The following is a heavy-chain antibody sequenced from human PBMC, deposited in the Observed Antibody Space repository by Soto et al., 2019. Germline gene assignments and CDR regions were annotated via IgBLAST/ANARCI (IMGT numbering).Heavy chain of an antibody. CDR1: GFTFSSYS. CDR2: ISSSRSYI. CDR3: ARTGGYSGYDTFDY. J-gene: IGHJ4*02. D-gene: IGHD5-12*01. Sequence: EVQLVESGGGLVKPGGSLRLSCAASGFTFSSYSMNWVREAPGKGLEWVSSISSSRSYIYYADSVKGRFTISRDNAKNPLYLQMNSLRAEDTAVYYCARTGGYSGYDTFDYWGQGTLVTVSS. V-gene: IGHV3-21*01.